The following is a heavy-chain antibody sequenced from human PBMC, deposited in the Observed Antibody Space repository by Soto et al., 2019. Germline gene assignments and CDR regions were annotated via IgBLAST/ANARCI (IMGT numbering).Heavy chain of an antibody. CDR3: ARAPDSKRFLERPHLS. D-gene: IGHD3-3*01. Sequence: ASVKVSCKASGYTFTDYYMHWVRQAPGQGLEWMGWNNPNSGVTNYAQKFQGRVTMTRDTSISTAYMELSRLRSDDSAVYYCARAPDSKRFLERPHLSWGQGTLVTVSS. V-gene: IGHV1-2*02. J-gene: IGHJ5*02. CDR1: GYTFTDYY. CDR2: NNPNSGVT.